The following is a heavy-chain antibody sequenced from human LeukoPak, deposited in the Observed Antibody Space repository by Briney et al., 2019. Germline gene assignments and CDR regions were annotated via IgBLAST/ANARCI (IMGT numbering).Heavy chain of an antibody. CDR2: INHSGST. Sequence: PGGSLRLSCAASGFTVSSNYMSWVRQPPGKGLEWIGEINHSGSTNYNPSLKSRVTISEDTSKNQFSLKLSSVTAADTAVYYCARGPPTAFDRSSYYMDVWGKGTTVTVSS. J-gene: IGHJ6*03. CDR3: ARGPPTAFDRSSYYMDV. V-gene: IGHV4-34*01. CDR1: GFTVSSNY. D-gene: IGHD3-3*02.